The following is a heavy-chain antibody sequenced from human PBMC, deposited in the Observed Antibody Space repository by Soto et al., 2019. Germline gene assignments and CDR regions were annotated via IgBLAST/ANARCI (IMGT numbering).Heavy chain of an antibody. D-gene: IGHD2-8*01. J-gene: IGHJ4*02. Sequence: VQLLDSGGGLIQPGGSLRLSCAASGFTFNNYDMSWVRQAPGKGLEWVSTISGSGGSTYYTDFVKGRFTISRDNSKNSLNLKMNKLRTEDTAVYFSAKRPTKMRAFDYWGQGTLVTVSS. CDR1: GFTFNNYD. V-gene: IGHV3-23*01. CDR2: ISGSGGST. CDR3: AKRPTKMRAFDY.